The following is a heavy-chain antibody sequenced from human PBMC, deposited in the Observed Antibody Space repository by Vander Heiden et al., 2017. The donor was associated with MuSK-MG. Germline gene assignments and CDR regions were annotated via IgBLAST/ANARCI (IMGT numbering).Heavy chain of an antibody. D-gene: IGHD2-15*01. CDR1: GFTFSSYS. CDR3: ARDWGNCSGGSCYTYADY. Sequence: GGLVQPGGSLRLSCAASGFTFSSYSMNWVRQAPGKGLEWVSYISSSSSTIYYADSVKGRFTISRDNAKNSLYLQMNSLRDEDTAVYYCARDWGNCSGGSCYTYADYWGQGTLVTVSS. CDR2: ISSSSSTI. V-gene: IGHV3-48*02. J-gene: IGHJ4*02.